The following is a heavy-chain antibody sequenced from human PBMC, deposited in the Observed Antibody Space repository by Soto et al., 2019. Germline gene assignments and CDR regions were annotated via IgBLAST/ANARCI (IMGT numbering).Heavy chain of an antibody. CDR2: IYYSGST. CDR3: ASRAPEVGATDYYYYGMDV. CDR1: GGSIRSGDYY. V-gene: IGHV4-30-4*01. J-gene: IGHJ6*02. Sequence: PSETLSLTCTFSGGSIRSGDYYWSWIRQPPGKGLEWIGYIYYSGSTYYNPSLKSRVTISVDTSKNQFSLKLSSVTAADTAVYYCASRAPEVGATDYYYYGMDVWGQGTTVTVSS. D-gene: IGHD1-26*01.